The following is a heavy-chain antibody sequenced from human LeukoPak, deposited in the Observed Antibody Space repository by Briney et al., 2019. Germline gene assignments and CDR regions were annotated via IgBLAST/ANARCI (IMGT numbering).Heavy chain of an antibody. J-gene: IGHJ4*02. CDR3: ARGHQVAARPVDY. Sequence: GGSLRLSCAASGFTFSTYSMNWVRQAPGKGLEWVSYISSSSSTIYYADSVKGRFTISRDNAKNSLYLQMNSLRAEDTAVYYCARGHQVAARPVDYWGQGTLVTVSP. V-gene: IGHV3-48*01. CDR1: GFTFSTYS. D-gene: IGHD6-6*01. CDR2: ISSSSSTI.